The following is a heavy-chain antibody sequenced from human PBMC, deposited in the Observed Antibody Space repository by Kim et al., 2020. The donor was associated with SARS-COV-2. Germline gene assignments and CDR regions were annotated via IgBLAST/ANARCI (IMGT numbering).Heavy chain of an antibody. V-gene: IGHV2-70*01. D-gene: IGHD3-22*01. Sequence: SGPTLVNPTRTLTLTCTFSGFSLSTSGMCVSWIRQPPGKALEWLALIDWDDDKYYSTSLKTRLTISKDTSKNQVVLTMTNMDPVDTATYYCARSYYYDSSGYYHYFDYWGQGTLVTVSS. CDR1: GFSLSTSGMC. CDR3: ARSYYYDSSGYYHYFDY. CDR2: IDWDDDK. J-gene: IGHJ4*02.